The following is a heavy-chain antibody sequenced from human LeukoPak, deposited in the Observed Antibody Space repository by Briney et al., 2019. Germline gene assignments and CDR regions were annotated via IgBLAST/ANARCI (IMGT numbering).Heavy chain of an antibody. D-gene: IGHD3-10*01. CDR3: ATAYYYATAD. CDR2: IKQDGSEK. V-gene: IGHV3-7*01. Sequence: GGSLRLSCAASGFTFSSYWMSWVRQAPGKGVEWVANIKQDGSEKYYVDSVKGRFTISRDNDKNSLYLQINSLRAEDTAVYYCATAYYYATADWGQGTLVTVSS. J-gene: IGHJ4*02. CDR1: GFTFSSYW.